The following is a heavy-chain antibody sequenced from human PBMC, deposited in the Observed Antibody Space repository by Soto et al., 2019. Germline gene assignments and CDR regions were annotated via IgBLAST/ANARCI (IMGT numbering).Heavy chain of an antibody. V-gene: IGHV3-48*02. Sequence: EVQLVESGGGLVQPGGSLRLSCAASGFTFSSYSMNWVRQAPGKGLEWVSFISRSNIPIYYADSVKGRFTISRDNAKNSLYLQMNSLRDGDTAVYYCAREVRDTATAGFYYWGQGTLVTVSS. J-gene: IGHJ4*02. CDR3: AREVRDTATAGFYY. D-gene: IGHD5-18*01. CDR2: ISRSNIPI. CDR1: GFTFSSYS.